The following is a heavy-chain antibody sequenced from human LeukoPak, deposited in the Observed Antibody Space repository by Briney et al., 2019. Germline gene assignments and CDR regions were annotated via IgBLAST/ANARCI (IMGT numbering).Heavy chain of an antibody. CDR2: IYYSGST. D-gene: IGHD2-2*01. CDR1: GGSISSSSYY. CDR3: ARHVAAAMGEEWFDP. J-gene: IGHJ5*02. Sequence: PSETLSLTCTVSGGSISSSSYYWGWIRQPPGKGLEWIGSIYYSGSTYYNPSLKSRVTVSVDTSKNQFSLKLSSVTAADTAVYYCARHVAAAMGEEWFDPWGQGTLVTVSS. V-gene: IGHV4-39*01.